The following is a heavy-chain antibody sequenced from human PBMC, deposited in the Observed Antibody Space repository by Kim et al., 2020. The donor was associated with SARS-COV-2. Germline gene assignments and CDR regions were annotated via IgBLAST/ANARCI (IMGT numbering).Heavy chain of an antibody. CDR1: GGSISSSSYY. Sequence: SETLSLTCTVSGGSISSSSYYWGWIRQPPGKGLEWIGSIYYSGSTYYNPSLKSRVTISVDTSKNQFSLKLSSVTAADTAVYYCAGDSSGYPDYWGQGTLVTVSS. J-gene: IGHJ4*02. V-gene: IGHV4-39*01. CDR2: IYYSGST. CDR3: AGDSSGYPDY. D-gene: IGHD3-22*01.